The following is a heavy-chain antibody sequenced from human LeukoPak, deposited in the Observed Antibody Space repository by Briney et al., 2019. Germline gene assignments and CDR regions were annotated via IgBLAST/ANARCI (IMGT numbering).Heavy chain of an antibody. D-gene: IGHD1-26*01. Sequence: SETLSLTCTVSGGSISGSSYYWGWIRQPPGKGLEWIGSIYYSGSTYYNPSLKSRVTISVDTSKNQFSLKLSSVTAADTAVYYCARAGYSGSYYDYYYYMDVWGKGTTVTVSS. J-gene: IGHJ6*03. CDR3: ARAGYSGSYYDYYYYMDV. CDR1: GGSISGSSYY. V-gene: IGHV4-39*07. CDR2: IYYSGST.